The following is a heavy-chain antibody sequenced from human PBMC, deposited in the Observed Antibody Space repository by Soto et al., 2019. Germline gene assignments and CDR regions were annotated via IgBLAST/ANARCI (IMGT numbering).Heavy chain of an antibody. CDR1: GYIFVNYG. D-gene: IGHD3-16*01. Sequence: QVQLVQSGDEMKKPGASMRVSCKASGYIFVNYGIAWVRQAPGQGLEWMGWISPDTGDTHSASKVQGRLTMTTDTPKSTAYRDLGSLTSDDTAVYYCAMVDNYVPPTPQDVWGQGTTVTVSS. J-gene: IGHJ6*02. V-gene: IGHV1-18*01. CDR3: AMVDNYVPPTPQDV. CDR2: ISPDTGDT.